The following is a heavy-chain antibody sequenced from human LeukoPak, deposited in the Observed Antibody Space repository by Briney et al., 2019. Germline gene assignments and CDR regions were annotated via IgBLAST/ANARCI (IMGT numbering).Heavy chain of an antibody. Sequence: SETLSLTCAVYGGSFSGYYWRWIRQPPGKGLEWIGEINHSGSTNYNPSLKSRVTISVDTSKNQFSLKLSSVTAADTAVYYCARGGDVLRFLEWLRGGMDVWGQGTTVTVSS. J-gene: IGHJ6*02. CDR2: INHSGST. D-gene: IGHD3-3*01. V-gene: IGHV4-34*01. CDR1: GGSFSGYY. CDR3: ARGGDVLRFLEWLRGGMDV.